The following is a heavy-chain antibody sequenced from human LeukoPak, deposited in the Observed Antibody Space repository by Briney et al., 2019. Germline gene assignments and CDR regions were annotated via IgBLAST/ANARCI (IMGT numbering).Heavy chain of an antibody. CDR3: ARALPDYDSSGYYRRYFDY. CDR1: GGSFSGYY. J-gene: IGHJ4*02. CDR2: INHSGST. Sequence: SETLSLTCAVYGGSFSGYYWSWIRQPPGKGLEWIGEINHSGSTNYNPSLKSRVTISVDTSKNQFSLKLSSVTAADTAVYYCARALPDYDSSGYYRRYFDYWGQGTLVTVSS. D-gene: IGHD3-22*01. V-gene: IGHV4-34*01.